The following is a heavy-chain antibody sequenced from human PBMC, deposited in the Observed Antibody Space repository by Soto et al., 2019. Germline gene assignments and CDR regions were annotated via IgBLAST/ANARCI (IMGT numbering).Heavy chain of an antibody. D-gene: IGHD2-21*02. J-gene: IGHJ4*02. CDR1: GDTFTDYY. V-gene: IGHV1-46*01. CDR2: VNPSGGHT. CDR3: ARGGHVVVVTAALDY. Sequence: QVQLMQSGAEVKKPGASVKVSCKASGDTFTDYYIHWVRQAPGQGLEWMGTVNPSGGHTTYAQHFLVRVTKTRDTSTSTLYMELTSLTSDDTAIYYCARGGHVVVVTAALDYWGQGTLVTVSS.